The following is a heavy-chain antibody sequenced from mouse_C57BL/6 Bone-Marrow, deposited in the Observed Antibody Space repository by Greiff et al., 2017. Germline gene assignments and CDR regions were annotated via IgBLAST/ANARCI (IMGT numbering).Heavy chain of an antibody. CDR1: GFNFTDDY. CDR3: TFYGNYYAMDY. D-gene: IGHD2-1*01. Sequence: VQLQQSGAELVRPGASVKLSCTASGFNFTDDYMHWVKQRPEQGLEWIGWIDPENGDTEYASKFQGKATITADTSSNTAYLQLSSLTSEDTAVYYCTFYGNYYAMDYWGQGTSVTVSS. V-gene: IGHV14-4*01. J-gene: IGHJ4*01. CDR2: IDPENGDT.